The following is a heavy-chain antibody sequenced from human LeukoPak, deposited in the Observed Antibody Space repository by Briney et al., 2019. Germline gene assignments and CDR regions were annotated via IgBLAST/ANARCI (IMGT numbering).Heavy chain of an antibody. D-gene: IGHD4-17*01. J-gene: IGHJ4*02. Sequence: SETLSLTCAVYGGSFSGYYWSWIRQPPGKGLEWIGESNHSGSTNYNPSLKSRGTISVDTSKNQFSLKLSSVTAADTAVYYCARGDDYGDWYFDYWGQGTLVTVSS. CDR3: ARGDDYGDWYFDY. CDR2: SNHSGST. V-gene: IGHV4-34*01. CDR1: GGSFSGYY.